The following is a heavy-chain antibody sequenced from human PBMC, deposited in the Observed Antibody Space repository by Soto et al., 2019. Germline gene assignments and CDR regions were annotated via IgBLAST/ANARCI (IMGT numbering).Heavy chain of an antibody. CDR3: ARDRLANWFDP. J-gene: IGHJ5*02. CDR2: IYYSGST. D-gene: IGHD3-9*01. V-gene: IGHV4-59*01. Sequence: ASETLSLTCTVSGGSISSYYWNWIRQPPGKGLEWIGYIYYSGSTKYNPSLKSRVTISVDTSKNQFSLKLSSVTAADTAVYYCARDRLANWFDPWGQGXLVTVSS. CDR1: GGSISSYY.